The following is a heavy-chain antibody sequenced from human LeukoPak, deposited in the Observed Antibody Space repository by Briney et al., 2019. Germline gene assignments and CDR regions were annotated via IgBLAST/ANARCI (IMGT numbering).Heavy chain of an antibody. CDR2: IIPIFGTA. V-gene: IGHV1-69*05. J-gene: IGHJ2*01. CDR1: GGTFSSYA. D-gene: IGHD5-24*01. CDR3: ARGGSGDGYNFHWYFDL. Sequence: SVKVSCKASGGTFSSYAISWVRQAPGQGLEWMGGIIPIFGTANYAQKFQGRVTITTDESTITAYMELSSLRSEDTAVYYCARGGSGDGYNFHWYFDLWGRGTLVTVSS.